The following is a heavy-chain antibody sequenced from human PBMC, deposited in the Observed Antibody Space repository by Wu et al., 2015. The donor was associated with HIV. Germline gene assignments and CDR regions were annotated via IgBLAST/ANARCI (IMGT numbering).Heavy chain of an antibody. V-gene: IGHV1-8*01. CDR3: ARLHPGDY. J-gene: IGHJ4*02. D-gene: IGHD5-24*01. CDR1: GYTFTTYD. Sequence: QVQLVQSGAEVKKPGASVKVSCKASGYTFTTYDIHWVRQATGQGLEWMGWMNPKSGNTGYIQKFQGRVTMTRNISINTAYMELSSLTSEDTAVYYCARLHPGDYWGQGTLVTVPS. CDR2: MNPKSGNT.